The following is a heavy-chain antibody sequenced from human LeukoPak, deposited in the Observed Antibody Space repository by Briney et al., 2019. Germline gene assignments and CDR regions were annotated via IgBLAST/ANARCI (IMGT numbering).Heavy chain of an antibody. V-gene: IGHV1-2*02. CDR1: GYTFTGYY. CDR2: INPNSGGT. CDR3: ARVAAAGTWWFDP. J-gene: IGHJ5*02. D-gene: IGHD6-13*01. Sequence: ASVKVSCKASGYTFTGYYMHWVRQAPGQGLEWMGWINPNSGGTNYAQKFQGGVTMTRDTSISTAYMELSRLRSDDTAVYYCARVAAAGTWWFDPWGQGTLVTVSS.